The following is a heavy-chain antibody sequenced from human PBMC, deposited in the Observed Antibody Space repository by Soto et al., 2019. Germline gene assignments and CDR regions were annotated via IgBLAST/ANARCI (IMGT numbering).Heavy chain of an antibody. Sequence: ASVKVSCKASGYTFTSYDINWVRQATGQGLEWMGWMNPNSGNTGYAQKFQGRVTMTRNTSISTAYMELSSLRSEDTAVYYCARDSRLVAAKSYYMDVWGKGTTVTVSS. D-gene: IGHD2-15*01. CDR1: GYTFTSYD. CDR3: ARDSRLVAAKSYYMDV. CDR2: MNPNSGNT. V-gene: IGHV1-8*01. J-gene: IGHJ6*03.